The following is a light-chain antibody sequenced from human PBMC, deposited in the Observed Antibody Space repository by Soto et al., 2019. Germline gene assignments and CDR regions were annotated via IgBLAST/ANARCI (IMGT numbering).Light chain of an antibody. CDR1: QSLLQSNGNNH. V-gene: IGKV2-28*01. Sequence: DIVLTQSPLSLPVTPGEPASISCRSSQSLLQSNGNNHVDWYLQRPGQSPQLLLYLASSRASGVPDMFSSSGSGTGFSLEISRVEAEDVGVCYCLQAAQSPLTFGQGTRLEIK. J-gene: IGKJ5*01. CDR3: LQAAQSPLT. CDR2: LAS.